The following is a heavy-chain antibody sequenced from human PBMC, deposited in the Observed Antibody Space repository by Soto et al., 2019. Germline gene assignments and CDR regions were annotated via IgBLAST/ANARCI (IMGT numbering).Heavy chain of an antibody. V-gene: IGHV4-59*08. Sequence: SETLSLTCTVSGGSISNYYWSWIRQPPGKGLEWIGYIHYSGNTKYNPSLKSRVTISADTSKDQFSLKLTSVTAADTAVYYCARGHYDFWSGYFATIDYWGQGALVTVSS. J-gene: IGHJ4*02. CDR2: IHYSGNT. D-gene: IGHD3-3*01. CDR3: ARGHYDFWSGYFATIDY. CDR1: GGSISNYY.